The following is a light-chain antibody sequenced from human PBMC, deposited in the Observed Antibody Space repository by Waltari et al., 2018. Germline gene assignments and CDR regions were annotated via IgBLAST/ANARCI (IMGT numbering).Light chain of an antibody. CDR3: QQYNNWPLYT. V-gene: IGKV3-15*01. J-gene: IGKJ2*01. CDR1: QSVSNN. CDR2: DAS. Sequence: EAMMTQSPATLSLSPGDRATPSCRASQSVSNNVARFQQKPGQAPSLLIYDASTRATGVPARFSGSGSGTEFTLTISSLQTEDFAVYYCQQYNNWPLYTFGQGTKLEIK.